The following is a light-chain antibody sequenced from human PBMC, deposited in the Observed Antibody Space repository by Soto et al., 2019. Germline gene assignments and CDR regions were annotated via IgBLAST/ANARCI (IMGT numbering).Light chain of an antibody. CDR1: QTISSW. Sequence: DIQMTQSPSTLSGSVGDRVTITCRASQTISSWLAWYQQKPGKAPKLIIYDASSLESGVPSRFSGSGSGTEFTLTISSLQPDDFATYYCQQYNTYRTFGQGTKV. CDR2: DAS. CDR3: QQYNTYRT. J-gene: IGKJ1*01. V-gene: IGKV1-5*01.